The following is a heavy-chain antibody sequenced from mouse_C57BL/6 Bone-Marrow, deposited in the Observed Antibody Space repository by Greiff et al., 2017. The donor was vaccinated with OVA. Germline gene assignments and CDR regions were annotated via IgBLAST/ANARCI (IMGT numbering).Heavy chain of an antibody. CDR2: IYPRSGNT. D-gene: IGHD1-1*02. CDR3: AREALWAY. J-gene: IGHJ3*01. V-gene: IGHV1-81*01. CDR1: GYTFTSYG. Sequence: VKLQESGAELARPGASVKLSCKASGYTFTSYGISWVKQRTGQGLEWIGEIYPRSGNTYYNEKFKGKATLTADKSSSTAYMELRSLTSEDAAVYFCAREALWAYWGQGTLVTVSA.